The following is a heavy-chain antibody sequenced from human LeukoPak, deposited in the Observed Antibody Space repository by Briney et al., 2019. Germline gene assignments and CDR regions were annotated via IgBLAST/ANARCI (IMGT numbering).Heavy chain of an antibody. CDR3: TTQDIVVVPTELNAFDI. J-gene: IGHJ3*02. D-gene: IGHD2-2*01. CDR2: IKSKADGGTT. CDR1: EFTFSNAW. Sequence: GGSLRLSCAASEFTFSNAWMSWVRQAPGKGLEWVGRIKSKADGGTTDYAAPVKGRFTISRNNSKNTLYLQMNSLKTEDTAVYYCTTQDIVVVPTELNAFDIWGQGTMVTVSS. V-gene: IGHV3-15*01.